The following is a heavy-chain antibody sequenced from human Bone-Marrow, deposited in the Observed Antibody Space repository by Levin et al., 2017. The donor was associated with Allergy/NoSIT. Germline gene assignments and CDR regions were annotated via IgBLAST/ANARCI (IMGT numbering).Heavy chain of an antibody. D-gene: IGHD5-24*01. Sequence: GESLKISCAASGLIVSASYMTWVRQAPGKGLECVSVIYSGNNTYYADSVKGRFTISTDNSKNTLYLQMNSLRPEDTAVYYCAREDVEGMDVWGQGTTVSVSS. CDR3: AREDVEGMDV. V-gene: IGHV3-53*01. J-gene: IGHJ6*02. CDR2: IYSGNNT. CDR1: GLIVSASY.